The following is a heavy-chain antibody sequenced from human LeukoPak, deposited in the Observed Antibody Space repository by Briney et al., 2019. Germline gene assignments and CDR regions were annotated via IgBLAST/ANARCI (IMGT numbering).Heavy chain of an antibody. Sequence: SETLSLTCAVYGRSSSGYYWSSLRQPPGKGPGWVGEINNSGSTNNNPSLKRRVTISITTANNKYSLVLSSVNAADTAVDYYYGTRTTHAYWFDLWGQGTLVTVSS. J-gene: IGHJ5*02. V-gene: IGHV4-34*03. CDR2: INNSGST. CDR1: GRSSSGYY. CDR3: YGTRTTHAYWFDL. D-gene: IGHD1-7*01.